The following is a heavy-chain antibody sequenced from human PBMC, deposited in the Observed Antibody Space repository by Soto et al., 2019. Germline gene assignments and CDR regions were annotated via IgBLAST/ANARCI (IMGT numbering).Heavy chain of an antibody. CDR2: ISYDGSNK. V-gene: IGHV3-30*04. D-gene: IGHD3-16*01. Sequence: QVQLVESGGGVVQPGRSLRLSCAASGFTFSSYAMHWVRQAPGKGLEWVAVISYDGSNKYYADSVKGRFTISRDNSKNTLYLQMNSLRAEDTAVYYCATGGGRRGMAYYFDYWGQGTLVTVSS. CDR3: ATGGGRRGMAYYFDY. CDR1: GFTFSSYA. J-gene: IGHJ4*02.